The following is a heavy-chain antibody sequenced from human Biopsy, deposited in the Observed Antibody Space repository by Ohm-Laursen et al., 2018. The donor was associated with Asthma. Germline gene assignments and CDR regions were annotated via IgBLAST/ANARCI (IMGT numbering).Heavy chain of an antibody. CDR2: ISSDGSDQ. CDR3: AKESGSNYAFDI. J-gene: IGHJ3*02. D-gene: IGHD1-1*01. Sequence: SLRLSCAASKSPIRTFALHWVRQAPGKGLEWVALISSDGSDQYFADSVKGRFTISRDNSKNTLSLQMNSLRVEDTAVYYCAKESGSNYAFDIWGQGSMVTVSS. CDR1: KSPIRTFA. V-gene: IGHV3-30-3*01.